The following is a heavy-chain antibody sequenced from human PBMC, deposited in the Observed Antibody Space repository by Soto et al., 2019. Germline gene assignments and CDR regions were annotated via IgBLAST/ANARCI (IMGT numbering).Heavy chain of an antibody. CDR1: GDSGSXNSAG. D-gene: IGHD5-12*01. CDR2: TYYKSKWFN. CDR3: ARGSWDDVSGHYYMDV. V-gene: IGHV6-1*01. Sequence: SQTLSLTCAISGDSGSXNSAGWDWVRQTPSRGLEWLGRTYYKSKWFNNYAVSVKSRTTINPDTSQNQFSLHLDSVTPEDTAVYFCARGSWDDVSGHYYMDVWGKGTKVPSP. J-gene: IGHJ6*03.